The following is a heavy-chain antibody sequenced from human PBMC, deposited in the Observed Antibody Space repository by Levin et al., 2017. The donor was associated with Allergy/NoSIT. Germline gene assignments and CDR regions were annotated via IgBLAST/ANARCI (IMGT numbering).Heavy chain of an antibody. CDR3: ARGGGGAYQFDP. V-gene: IGHV4-4*07. CDR2: IYTGGST. D-gene: IGHD1-26*01. CDR1: GGSISSYY. J-gene: IGHJ5*02. Sequence: SETLSLTCTVSGGSISSYYWSWIRQPAGEGLEWIGRIYTGGSTNYNPSLKSRVTMSLDTSKNQCSLRLSSVTAADTAVYYCARGGGGAYQFDPWGQGTLVTVSS.